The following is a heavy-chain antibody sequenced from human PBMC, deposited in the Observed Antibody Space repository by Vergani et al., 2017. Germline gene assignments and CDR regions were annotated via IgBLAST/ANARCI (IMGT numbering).Heavy chain of an antibody. V-gene: IGHV1-69*01. D-gene: IGHD3-3*01. Sequence: QVQLVQSGAEVKKPGSSVKVSCKASGGTFSSYAISWVRQAPGQGLEWMGGIIPIFGTANYAQKFQGRVTITADESTSTAYMELSSLGSEDTAVYYCASRDITIVGVVIIRGYYYYGMDVWGQGTTVTVSS. CDR3: ASRDITIVGVVIIRGYYYYGMDV. CDR2: IIPIFGTA. J-gene: IGHJ6*02. CDR1: GGTFSSYA.